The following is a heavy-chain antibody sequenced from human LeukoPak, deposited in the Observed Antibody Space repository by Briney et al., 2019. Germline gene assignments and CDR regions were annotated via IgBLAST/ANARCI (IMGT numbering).Heavy chain of an antibody. CDR3: TTGPYYSTA. Sequence: GGSLRLSCAASGFTFSSYAMHWVRQAPGKGLEWVAVISYDGSNKYYADSVKGRFTISRDNSKNTLYLQMNSLKTEDTAVYYCTTGPYYSTAWGQGTLVTVSS. J-gene: IGHJ5*02. D-gene: IGHD3-10*01. CDR2: ISYDGSNK. V-gene: IGHV3-30-3*01. CDR1: GFTFSSYA.